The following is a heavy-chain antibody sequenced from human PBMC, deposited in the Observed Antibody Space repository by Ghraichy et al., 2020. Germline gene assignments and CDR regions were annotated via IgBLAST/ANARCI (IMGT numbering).Heavy chain of an antibody. J-gene: IGHJ4*02. D-gene: IGHD6-19*01. CDR3: ARGRSSGWYRASDFDS. CDR2: IIGNGGST. V-gene: IGHV3-64*01. CDR1: GFAFNSYT. Sequence: GGSLRLSCAASGFAFNSYTIHWVRQAPGKGLEYVAAIIGNGGSTYYANSVKGRFTISRDNSKNTLYLQMSSLRIDDTALYYCARGRSSGWYRASDFDSWGQGTLVTVSS.